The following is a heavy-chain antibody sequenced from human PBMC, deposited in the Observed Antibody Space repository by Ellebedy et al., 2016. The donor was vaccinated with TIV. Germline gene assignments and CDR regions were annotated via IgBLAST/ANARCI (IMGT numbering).Heavy chain of an antibody. CDR2: ISGSGGST. D-gene: IGHD6-19*01. CDR3: VRGPAVADHGY. J-gene: IGHJ4*02. V-gene: IGHV3-23*01. CDR1: GFTFSNYA. Sequence: GESLKISCAASGFTFSNYALSWVRQAPGKGLEWVSAISGSGGSTYYAESVKGRFTISRDNSNNTLYLQMDTLRGEDTAVYYCVRGPAVADHGYWGQGTLVTVSS.